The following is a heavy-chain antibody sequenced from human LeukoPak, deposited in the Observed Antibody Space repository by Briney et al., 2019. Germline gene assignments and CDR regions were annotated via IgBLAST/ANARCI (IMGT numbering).Heavy chain of an antibody. CDR1: GGTFSSYA. J-gene: IGHJ3*02. CDR3: ARDSSSWYLYAFDI. Sequence: SVKVSCKASGGTFSSYAISWVRQSPGQGLEWMGGIIPIFGTANYAQKFQGRVTITADKSTSTAYMELSSLRSEDTAVYYCARDSSSWYLYAFDIWGQGTMVTVSS. CDR2: IIPIFGTA. D-gene: IGHD6-13*01. V-gene: IGHV1-69*06.